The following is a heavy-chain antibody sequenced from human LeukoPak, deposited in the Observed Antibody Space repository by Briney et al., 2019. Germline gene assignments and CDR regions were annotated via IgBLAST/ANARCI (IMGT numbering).Heavy chain of an antibody. D-gene: IGHD6-19*01. Sequence: XXTASXXTFGDYLMSWFRQAPGKGLEWIGFISGGTTEYAASVKGRFTISRDDSTSIAYLQMNSLTTEDTAVYYCSRGSGWLSVYWGQGTLVTVSS. CDR3: SRGSGWLSVY. CDR2: ISGGTT. V-gene: IGHV3-49*03. J-gene: IGHJ4*02. CDR1: XXTFGDYL.